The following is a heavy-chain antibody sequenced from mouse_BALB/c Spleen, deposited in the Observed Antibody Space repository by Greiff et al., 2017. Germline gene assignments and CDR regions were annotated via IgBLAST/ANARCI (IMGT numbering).Heavy chain of an antibody. CDR1: GFSLTSYG. V-gene: IGHV2-9*02. Sequence: QVQLQQSGPGLVAPSQSLSITCTVSGFSLTSYGVHWVRQPPGKGLEWLGVIWAGGSTNYNSALMSRLSISKDNSKSQVFLKMNSLQTDDTAMYYCAIETARAPAWFAYWGQGTLVTVSA. CDR3: AIETARAPAWFAY. D-gene: IGHD3-2*01. CDR2: IWAGGST. J-gene: IGHJ3*01.